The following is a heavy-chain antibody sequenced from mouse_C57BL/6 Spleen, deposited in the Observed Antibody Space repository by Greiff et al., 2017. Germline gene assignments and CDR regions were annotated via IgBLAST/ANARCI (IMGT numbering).Heavy chain of an antibody. D-gene: IGHD2-2*01. CDR1: GYTFTSYW. Sequence: QVQLQQPGAELVMPGASVKLSCKASGYTFTSYWMHWVKQRPGQGLEWIGEIDPSDSYTNYNQKFKGKSTLTVDKSSSTAYMQLSSLTSEDSAVYYCARRGLLWLRQGYFDVWGTGTTVTVSS. CDR2: IDPSDSYT. CDR3: ARRGLLWLRQGYFDV. J-gene: IGHJ1*03. V-gene: IGHV1-69*01.